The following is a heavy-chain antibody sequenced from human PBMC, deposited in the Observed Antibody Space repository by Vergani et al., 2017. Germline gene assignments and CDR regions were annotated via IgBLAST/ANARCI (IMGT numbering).Heavy chain of an antibody. D-gene: IGHD3-22*01. CDR2: ISYDGSNK. J-gene: IGHJ4*02. Sequence: QVQLVESGGGLVKPGGSLRLSCAASGFTFSSYGMHWVRQAPGKGLEWVAVISYDGSNKYYADSVKGRFTISRDNSKNTLYLQMNSLRAEDTAVYYCAKDAGYSQLWGQGTLVTVSS. V-gene: IGHV3-30*18. CDR1: GFTFSSYG. CDR3: AKDAGYSQL.